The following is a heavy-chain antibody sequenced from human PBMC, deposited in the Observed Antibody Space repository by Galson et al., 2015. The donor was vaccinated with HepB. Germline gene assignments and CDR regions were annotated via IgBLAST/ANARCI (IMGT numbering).Heavy chain of an antibody. CDR3: ARDDFPSSSGYYYEGLCFDY. CDR1: GYTFTSYG. CDR2: ISAYNGNT. Sequence: SVKVSCKASGYTFTSYGISWVRQAPGQGLEWMGWISAYNGNTSYAQKLQGRVTMTTDTSTSTAYMELRSLRSDGTAVYYCARDDFPSSSGYYYEGLCFDYWGQGTLVTVSS. V-gene: IGHV1-18*01. D-gene: IGHD3-22*01. J-gene: IGHJ4*02.